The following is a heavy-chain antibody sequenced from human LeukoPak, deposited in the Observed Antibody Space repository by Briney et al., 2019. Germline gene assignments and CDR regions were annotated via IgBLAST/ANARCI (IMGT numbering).Heavy chain of an antibody. J-gene: IGHJ4*02. V-gene: IGHV3-30*04. CDR1: GFIFSSNA. CDR3: ARDLEAAADYYFDY. CDR2: ISTDGRDK. Sequence: GGSLRLSCAVSGFIFSSNAMHWVRQAPGKGLEWVAVISTDGRDKHHADSVKGRFTISRDNSKNTLFLQMSSLRVEDTAIYYCARDLEAAADYYFDYWGQGTLVTVSS. D-gene: IGHD6-13*01.